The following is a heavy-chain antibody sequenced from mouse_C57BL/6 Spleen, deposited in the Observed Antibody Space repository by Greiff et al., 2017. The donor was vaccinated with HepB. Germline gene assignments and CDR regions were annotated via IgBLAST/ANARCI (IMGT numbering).Heavy chain of an antibody. V-gene: IGHV1-7*01. CDR1: GYTFTSYW. CDR2: INPSSGYT. CDR3: ASLAYDYDARYYAMDY. D-gene: IGHD2-4*01. Sequence: VQLQQSGAELAKPGASVKLSCKASGYTFTSYWMHWVKQRPGQGLEWIGYINPSSGYTKYNQKFKDKATLTADKSSSTAYMQLSSLTYEDSAVYYCASLAYDYDARYYAMDYWGQGTSVTVSS. J-gene: IGHJ4*01.